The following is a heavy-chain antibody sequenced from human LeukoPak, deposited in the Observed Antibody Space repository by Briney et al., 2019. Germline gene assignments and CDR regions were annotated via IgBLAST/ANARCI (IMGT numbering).Heavy chain of an antibody. D-gene: IGHD2-2*01. CDR2: ISAYNGNT. V-gene: IGHV1-18*01. J-gene: IGHJ6*02. CDR1: GYTFTSYG. CDR3: ARVGPVTAAFWRYRMDV. Sequence: ASVKVSCKASGYTFTSYGISWVRQAPGQGLEWMGWISAYNGNTNYAQKLQGRVTMTTDTSTSTAYMELRSLRSDDTAVYYCARVGPVTAAFWRYRMDVLGQGTTGNVSS.